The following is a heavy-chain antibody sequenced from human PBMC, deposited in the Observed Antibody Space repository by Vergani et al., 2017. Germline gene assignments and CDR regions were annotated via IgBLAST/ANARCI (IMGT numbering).Heavy chain of an antibody. CDR3: AKDSSSGQLSYFDY. J-gene: IGHJ4*02. D-gene: IGHD6-19*01. CDR2: ISWNSGSI. V-gene: IGHV3-9*01. Sequence: VQLVESGGGVVQPGRSLRLSCAASGFTFSSYGMHWVRQAPGKGLEWVSGISWNSGSIGYADSVKGRFTISRDNAKNSLYLQMNSLRAEDTALYYCAKDSSSGQLSYFDYWGQGTLVTVSS. CDR1: GFTFSSYG.